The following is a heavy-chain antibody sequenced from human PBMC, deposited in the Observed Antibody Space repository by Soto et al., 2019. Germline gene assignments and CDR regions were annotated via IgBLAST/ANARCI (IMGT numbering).Heavy chain of an antibody. V-gene: IGHV3-30-3*01. Sequence: HPGGSLRLSCAASGFTFSSYAMHWVRQAPGKGLEWVAVISYDGSNKYYADSVKGRFTISRDNSKNTLYLQMNSLRAEDTAVYYCARDEGMGGYDLAYCGMEVWGQGTTVTVSS. J-gene: IGHJ6*02. CDR1: GFTFSSYA. D-gene: IGHD5-12*01. CDR3: ARDEGMGGYDLAYCGMEV. CDR2: ISYDGSNK.